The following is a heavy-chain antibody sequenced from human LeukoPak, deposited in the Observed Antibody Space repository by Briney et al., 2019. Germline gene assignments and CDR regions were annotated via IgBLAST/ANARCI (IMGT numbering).Heavy chain of an antibody. J-gene: IGHJ3*02. CDR2: ISGSGGST. CDR1: GFTFSTYA. D-gene: IGHD5-24*01. CDR3: AKDAKLGMATMYSFDT. Sequence: KPGGSLRLSCAASGFTFSTYAMSWVRKAPGKGLEWVSGISGSGGSTYYADSVKGRFTISRDNSKSSLYLQMNSLRAEDTAVYYCAKDAKLGMATMYSFDTWGQGTMVTVSS. V-gene: IGHV3-23*01.